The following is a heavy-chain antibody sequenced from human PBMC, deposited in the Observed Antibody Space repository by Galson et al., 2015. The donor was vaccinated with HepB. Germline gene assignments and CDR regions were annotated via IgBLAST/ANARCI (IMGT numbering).Heavy chain of an antibody. V-gene: IGHV3-48*02. Sequence: SLRLSCAASGFTFSSYSMNWVRQAPGKGLEWVSYISSSSSTIYYADSVKGRFTISRDNAKNSLYLQMNSLRDEDTAVYYCARDFQGWELLGYAFDIWGQGTMVTVSS. CDR2: ISSSSSTI. CDR3: ARDFQGWELLGYAFDI. J-gene: IGHJ3*02. CDR1: GFTFSSYS. D-gene: IGHD1-26*01.